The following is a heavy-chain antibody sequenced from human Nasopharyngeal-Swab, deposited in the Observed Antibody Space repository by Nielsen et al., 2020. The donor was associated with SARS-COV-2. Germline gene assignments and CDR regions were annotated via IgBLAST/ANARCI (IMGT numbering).Heavy chain of an antibody. CDR2: IYHSGST. Sequence: WIRQPPGKGLEWTGEIYHSGSTNYNPSLKSRVTISVDKSKNQFSLKLSSVTAADTAVYYCARQPDRYYYDSSGYSDYWGQGTLVTVSS. J-gene: IGHJ4*02. CDR3: ARQPDRYYYDSSGYSDY. V-gene: IGHV4-4*02. D-gene: IGHD3-22*01.